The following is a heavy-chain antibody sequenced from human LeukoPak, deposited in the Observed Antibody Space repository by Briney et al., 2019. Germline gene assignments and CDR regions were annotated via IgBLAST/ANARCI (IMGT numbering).Heavy chain of an antibody. CDR1: GGSISSGGYY. Sequence: SETLSLTCTVSGGSISSGGYYWSWIRQHPGKGLEWIGYIYYSGSTYYNPSLKSRVTISVDMSKNQFSLKLSSVTAADTAVYYCARDRRNGYYGSGSYSPIYGMDVWGQGTTVTVSS. D-gene: IGHD3-10*01. V-gene: IGHV4-31*03. CDR3: ARDRRNGYYGSGSYSPIYGMDV. J-gene: IGHJ6*02. CDR2: IYYSGST.